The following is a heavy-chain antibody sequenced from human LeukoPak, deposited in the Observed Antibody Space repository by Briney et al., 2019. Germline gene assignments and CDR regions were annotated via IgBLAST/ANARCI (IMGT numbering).Heavy chain of an antibody. Sequence: GGSLRLSCAASGFTFSDYYMSWIRQAPGKGLEWVSYISSSGSTIYYADSVKGRFTISRDNAKNSLYLQMNSLRAEDTAVYYCVRAPYDFWSGYYTGGFDYWGQGSLVTVSS. D-gene: IGHD3-3*01. CDR2: ISSSGSTI. J-gene: IGHJ4*02. CDR1: GFTFSDYY. CDR3: VRAPYDFWSGYYTGGFDY. V-gene: IGHV3-11*01.